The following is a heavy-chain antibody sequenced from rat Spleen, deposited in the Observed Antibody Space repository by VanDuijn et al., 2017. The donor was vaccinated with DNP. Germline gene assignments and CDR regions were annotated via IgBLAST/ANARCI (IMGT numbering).Heavy chain of an antibody. V-gene: IGHV3-1*01. J-gene: IGHJ2*01. Sequence: EVQLQESGPGLVKPSQSLSLTCSVTGYSVTRNYWGWIRMFPGNKMEWIGHISYSGITTYNPSLKSRISITRDTSKNQFFLQLNSVTTEDTATYYCARWGDYFDYWGQGVMVTVSS. CDR3: ARWGDYFDY. CDR2: ISYSGIT. CDR1: GYSVTRNY.